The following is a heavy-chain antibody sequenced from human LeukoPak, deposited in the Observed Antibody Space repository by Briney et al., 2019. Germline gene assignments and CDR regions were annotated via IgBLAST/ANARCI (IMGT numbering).Heavy chain of an antibody. CDR1: GYTFTGYY. Sequence: ASVKVSCKASGYTFTGYYMHWVRQAPGQGLEWMGRINPNSGGTNYAQKSQGRVTMTRDTSISTAYMELSRLRSDDTAVYYCARASTGSANWFDPWGQGTLVTVSS. CDR2: INPNSGGT. J-gene: IGHJ5*02. CDR3: ARASTGSANWFDP. D-gene: IGHD1-1*01. V-gene: IGHV1-2*06.